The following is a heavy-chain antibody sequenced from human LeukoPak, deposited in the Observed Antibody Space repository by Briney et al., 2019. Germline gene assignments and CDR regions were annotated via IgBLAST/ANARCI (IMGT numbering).Heavy chain of an antibody. CDR3: ARDLAAAGTIAGFDP. CDR1: GGSISSYY. D-gene: IGHD6-13*01. V-gene: IGHV4-59*01. CDR2: IYYSGST. J-gene: IGHJ5*02. Sequence: SETLSFTCTVSGGSISSYYWSWIRQPPGKGLEWIGYIYYSGSTNYNPSLKSRVTISVDTSKNQFSLKLSSVTAADTAVYYCARDLAAAGTIAGFDPWGQGTPVTVSS.